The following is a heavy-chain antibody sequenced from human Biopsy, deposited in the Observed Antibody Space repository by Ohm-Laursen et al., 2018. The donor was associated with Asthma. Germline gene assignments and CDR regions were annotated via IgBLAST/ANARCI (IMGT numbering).Heavy chain of an antibody. CDR1: EFMFRSFG. D-gene: IGHD5-12*01. J-gene: IGHJ4*02. Sequence: SLRLSCAASEFMFRSFGMHWVRQAPGKGLEWVAVISYDGNHKFYEDSVKGRFTISRDNSKNTLYLQMNSLRTEDTAVYYCAKRRGHSGHDNDYWGQGTLVIVSS. V-gene: IGHV3-30*18. CDR3: AKRRGHSGHDNDY. CDR2: ISYDGNHK.